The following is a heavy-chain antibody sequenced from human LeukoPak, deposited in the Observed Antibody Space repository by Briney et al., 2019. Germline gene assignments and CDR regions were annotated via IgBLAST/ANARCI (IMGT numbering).Heavy chain of an antibody. V-gene: IGHV3-21*01. CDR3: ASGSSQNLGDAFDI. J-gene: IGHJ3*02. CDR1: GFTFNNYP. Sequence: GGSLRLSCAGSGFTFNNYPISWVRQTPGKGLEWVSSISSSSSYIYYADSVKGRFTISRDNSKNTLYLQMNSLRAEDTAVYYCASGSSQNLGDAFDIWGQGTMVIVSS. CDR2: ISSSSSYI. D-gene: IGHD6-13*01.